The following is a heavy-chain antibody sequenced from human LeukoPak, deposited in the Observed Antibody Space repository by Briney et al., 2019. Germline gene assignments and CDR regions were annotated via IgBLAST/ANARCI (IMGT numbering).Heavy chain of an antibody. V-gene: IGHV3-30*04. D-gene: IGHD2-2*01. CDR2: ISYDGSNK. Sequence: GGSLRLSCAASGFTFSSYAMHWVRQAPGKGLEWVAVISYDGSNKYYADSVKGRFTISRDNSKNTLYLQMNSLRAEDTAVYYCARGPEIGYCSSTSCYGGFDYWGQGTLVTVSS. J-gene: IGHJ4*02. CDR3: ARGPEIGYCSSTSCYGGFDY. CDR1: GFTFSSYA.